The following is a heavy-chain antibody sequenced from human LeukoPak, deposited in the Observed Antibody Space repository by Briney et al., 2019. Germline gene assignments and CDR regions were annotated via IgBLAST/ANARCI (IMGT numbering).Heavy chain of an antibody. CDR2: LYSDGNT. CDR1: GFTVITND. Sequence: GGSLRLSCAASGFTVITNDMTWVRQAPGKGLEWVSVLYSDGNTKYADSVQGRFTISRDNAKNSLYLQMNSLRAEDTAVYYCARAGRDGYNTIFDYWGQGTLVTVSS. J-gene: IGHJ4*02. CDR3: ARAGRDGYNTIFDY. V-gene: IGHV3-53*01. D-gene: IGHD5-24*01.